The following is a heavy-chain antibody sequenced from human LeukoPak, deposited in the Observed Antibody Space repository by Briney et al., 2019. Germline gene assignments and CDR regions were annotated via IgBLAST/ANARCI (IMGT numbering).Heavy chain of an antibody. J-gene: IGHJ3*02. V-gene: IGHV3-7*01. Sequence: GGSLRLSCAASGFTFSIYWMSWVRQARGKGLEWVANIKQDGSEKYYVDSVKGRFTISRDNAKNSLYLQMNSLRAEDTAVYYCASRAAYSSSWSALGMWGQGTMLTVSS. CDR2: IKQDGSEK. CDR1: GFTFSIYW. CDR3: ASRAAYSSSWSALGM. D-gene: IGHD6-13*01.